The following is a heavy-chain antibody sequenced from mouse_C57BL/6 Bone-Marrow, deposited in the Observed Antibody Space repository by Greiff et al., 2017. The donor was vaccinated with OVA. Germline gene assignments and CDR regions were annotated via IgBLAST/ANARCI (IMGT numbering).Heavy chain of an antibody. D-gene: IGHD4-1*01. CDR1: GYSITSGYY. V-gene: IGHV3-6*01. J-gene: IGHJ1*03. Sequence: DVKLQESGPGLVKPSQSLSLTCSVTGYSITSGYYWNWIRQFPGNKLEWMGYISYDGSNNYNPSLKNRISITRDTSKNQFFLKLNSVTTEDTATYYCAREGLRTGTDWYFDVWGTGTTVTVSS. CDR3: AREGLRTGTDWYFDV. CDR2: ISYDGSN.